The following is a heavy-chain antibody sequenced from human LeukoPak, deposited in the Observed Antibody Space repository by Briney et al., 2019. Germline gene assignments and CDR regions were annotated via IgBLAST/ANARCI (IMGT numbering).Heavy chain of an antibody. V-gene: IGHV4-61*01. CDR2: IYYSGST. CDR1: GGSVSSGSYY. J-gene: IGHJ2*01. D-gene: IGHD2-2*01. Sequence: KPSETLSLTCTVSGGSVSSGSYYWSWIRQPPGKGLEWIGYIYYSGSTNYNPSLKSRVTISVDTSKNQFSLKLSSVTAADTAVYYCARYRYCSSTSGYYASNWYFDLWGRGTLVTVSS. CDR3: ARYRYCSSTSGYYASNWYFDL.